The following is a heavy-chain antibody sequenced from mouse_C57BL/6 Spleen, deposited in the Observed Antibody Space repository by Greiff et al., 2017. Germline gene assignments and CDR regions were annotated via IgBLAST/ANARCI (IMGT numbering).Heavy chain of an antibody. Sequence: EVKLVESEGGLVQPGSSMKLSCTASGFTFSDYYMAWVRQVPEKGLEWVANINYDGSSTYYLDSLKSRFIISRDNAKNILYLQMSSLKSEDTATYYCARDRFDVWGTGTTVTVSS. CDR3: ARDRFDV. V-gene: IGHV5-16*01. CDR1: GFTFSDYY. J-gene: IGHJ1*03. CDR2: INYDGSST.